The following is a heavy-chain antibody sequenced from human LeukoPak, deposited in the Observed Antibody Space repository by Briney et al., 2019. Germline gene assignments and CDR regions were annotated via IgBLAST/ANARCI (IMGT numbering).Heavy chain of an antibody. Sequence: KTSETLSLTCTVSGASISGYYWSWIRLPPGKGLEWIGDVYYSGSTNYNTSLKSRVTISVDPSKIQFSLKLSSVTAADAAAYYCARPSLDYGGIDAFDFWGQGTLVTVSS. CDR2: VYYSGST. V-gene: IGHV4-59*08. CDR1: GASISGYY. D-gene: IGHD4-23*01. J-gene: IGHJ3*01. CDR3: ARPSLDYGGIDAFDF.